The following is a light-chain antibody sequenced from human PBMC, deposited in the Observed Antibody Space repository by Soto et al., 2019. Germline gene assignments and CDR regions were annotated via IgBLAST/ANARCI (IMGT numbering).Light chain of an antibody. V-gene: IGKV3-15*01. CDR2: GAS. CDR1: QSVSIN. CDR3: PPYSNWPLT. J-gene: IGKJ5*01. Sequence: EIVMTQSPVTLSVSPGERATLFCRASQSVSINLAWYQQNPGQAPRLLIYGASTRATGVPARFSGSGSGTEFTLTINSLQSEDFALHYCPPYSNWPLTSGQGTRLEIK.